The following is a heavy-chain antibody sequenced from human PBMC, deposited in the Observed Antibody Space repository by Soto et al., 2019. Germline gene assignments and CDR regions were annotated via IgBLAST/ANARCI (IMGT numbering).Heavy chain of an antibody. CDR1: GDSLSVYY. J-gene: IGHJ4*02. CDR3: AKYRRTPAEGYTLHY. D-gene: IGHD5-18*01. Sequence: SETLSLTCTVSGDSLSVYYGSWVRQPPGKGLEWIGYIYYSGSTNYNPSVKSRVFMSVDTSKNQFSLNLISVTAADTAVYYCAKYRRTPAEGYTLHYWGQGALVTVSS. CDR2: IYYSGST. V-gene: IGHV4-59*01.